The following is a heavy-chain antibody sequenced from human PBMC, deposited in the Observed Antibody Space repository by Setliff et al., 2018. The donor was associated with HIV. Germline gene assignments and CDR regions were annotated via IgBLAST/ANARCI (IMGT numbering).Heavy chain of an antibody. CDR2: IDSNNGNR. J-gene: IGHJ6*03. CDR1: GYTFTDYY. D-gene: IGHD2-15*01. Sequence: ASVKVSCKASGYTFTDYYIHWVRQAPGQGLEWMGWIDSNNGNRNFAQKFRGRVTMTTDISTNTAYMEVRSLSVDDTAVYYCARDRGHCSGGYCYGPLLYYFYYIDVWGKGATVTVSS. CDR3: ARDRGHCSGGYCYGPLLYYFYYIDV. V-gene: IGHV1-18*04.